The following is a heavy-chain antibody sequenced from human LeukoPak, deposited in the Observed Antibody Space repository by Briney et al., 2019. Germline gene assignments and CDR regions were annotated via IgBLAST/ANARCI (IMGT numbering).Heavy chain of an antibody. CDR1: GGPFSGYY. J-gene: IGHJ5*02. CDR3: ARGLGGYGDYVRPRFDP. D-gene: IGHD4-17*01. CDR2: INHSGST. V-gene: IGHV4-34*01. Sequence: SETLSLTCAVYGGPFSGYYWSWIRQPPGKGLEWIGEINHSGSTNYNPSLKSRVTISVDTSKNQFSLKLSSVTAADTAVYYCARGLGGYGDYVRPRFDPWGQGTLVTVSS.